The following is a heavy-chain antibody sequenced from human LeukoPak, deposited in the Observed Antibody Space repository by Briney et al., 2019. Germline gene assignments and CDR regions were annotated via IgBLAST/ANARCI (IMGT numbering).Heavy chain of an antibody. V-gene: IGHV4-4*07. D-gene: IGHD4-23*01. CDR1: GVSINDHY. CDR2: IYISGST. J-gene: IGHJ3*02. Sequence: SETLSLTCSVSGVSINDHYWTWVRQPAGRGLEWIGHIYISGSTDYNPSLKSRVTLSVDMSKNQFSLRLTSVTAADTAVYYCASEYGGHDAFDIWGQGTMVTVSS. CDR3: ASEYGGHDAFDI.